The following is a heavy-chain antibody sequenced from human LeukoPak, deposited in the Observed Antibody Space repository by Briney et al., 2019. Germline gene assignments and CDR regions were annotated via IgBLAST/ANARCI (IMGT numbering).Heavy chain of an antibody. CDR2: NHYSGST. V-gene: IGHV4-59*13. D-gene: IGHD4-23*01. CDR3: ARVSDYGGNPIDY. Sequence: SETLSLTCTVSGGSISSYYWSWIRQPPGKGLEWSGYNHYSGSTNYNPSLKSRVNISVDTSKNQFSLKLRSVTAADTAVYYCARVSDYGGNPIDYWGQGSLVTVSS. CDR1: GGSISSYY. J-gene: IGHJ4*02.